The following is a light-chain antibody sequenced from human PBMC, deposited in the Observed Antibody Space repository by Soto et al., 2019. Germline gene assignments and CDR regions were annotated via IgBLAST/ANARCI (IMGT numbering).Light chain of an antibody. CDR2: DVA. J-gene: IGLJ3*02. CDR1: SSDIGTYDS. V-gene: IGLV2-14*01. Sequence: QSALTQPASVSWSPGQSITIPCTGTSSDIGTYDSVSWYQQYPGKAPKLIIYDVANRPSGVSDRLSGSKSGNTASLTISGLQAEDEADYYCSSYTTFSTLVLGGGTKVTVL. CDR3: SSYTTFSTLV.